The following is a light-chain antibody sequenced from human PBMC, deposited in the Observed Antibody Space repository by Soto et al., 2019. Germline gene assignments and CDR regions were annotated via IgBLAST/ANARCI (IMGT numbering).Light chain of an antibody. CDR1: QTISSW. J-gene: IGKJ1*01. CDR3: QHYNSYSEA. V-gene: IGKV1-5*03. CDR2: KAS. Sequence: IQMTHSPSTLCVSVGEIVTITFGASQTISSWLAWYQQKPGKAPKLLIYKASTLKSGVPSRFSGSGSGTEFTLTISSLQPDDFATYYCQHYNSYSEAFGQGTKVDIK.